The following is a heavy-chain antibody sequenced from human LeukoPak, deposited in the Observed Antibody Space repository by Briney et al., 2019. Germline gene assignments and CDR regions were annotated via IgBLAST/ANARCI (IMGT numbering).Heavy chain of an antibody. CDR2: ISSSSSYI. CDR3: ARGLAVAGAIIGY. J-gene: IGHJ4*02. D-gene: IGHD6-19*01. Sequence: PGGSLRLSCAASGFTFSSYSMNWVRQAPGKGLEWVSSISSSSSYIYYADSVKGRFTISRDNAKNSLYLQMNSLRAEDTAVYYCARGLAVAGAIIGYWGRGTLVTVSS. V-gene: IGHV3-21*01. CDR1: GFTFSSYS.